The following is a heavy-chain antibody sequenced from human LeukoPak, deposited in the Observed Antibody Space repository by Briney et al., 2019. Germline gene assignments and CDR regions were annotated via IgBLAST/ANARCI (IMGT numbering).Heavy chain of an antibody. V-gene: IGHV3-7*03. D-gene: IGHD1-26*01. J-gene: IGHJ4*02. CDR2: IKQDGSEK. CDR3: ARDSFVVGATGSLDC. Sequence: GGSLRLSCAASGFTFSSYAMSWVRQAPGKGLEWVANIKQDGSEKNYVGSVKGRFTISRDNAMSSLYLQMNSLRAEDTAVYYCARDSFVVGATGSLDCWGQGTLVTVSS. CDR1: GFTFSSYA.